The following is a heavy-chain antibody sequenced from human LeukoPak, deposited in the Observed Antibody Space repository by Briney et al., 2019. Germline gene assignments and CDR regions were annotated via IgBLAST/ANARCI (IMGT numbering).Heavy chain of an antibody. J-gene: IGHJ4*02. Sequence: SETLSLTCTVSGGSISSYYWSWIRQPAGKGLEWIGRIYTSGSTNYNPSLKSRVTMSVDTSKSRFSLKLSSVTAADTAVYYCARTSSGSYYGIDFDYWGQGTLVTVSS. CDR2: IYTSGST. D-gene: IGHD1-26*01. V-gene: IGHV4-4*07. CDR1: GGSISSYY. CDR3: ARTSSGSYYGIDFDY.